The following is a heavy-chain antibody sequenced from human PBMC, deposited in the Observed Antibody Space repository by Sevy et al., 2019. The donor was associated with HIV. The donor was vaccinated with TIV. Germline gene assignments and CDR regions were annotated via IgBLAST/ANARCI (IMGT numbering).Heavy chain of an antibody. CDR2: HFYSSIT. Sequence: SETLSLTCTVSGDSVSSGNYYWSWIRPPPGKGPEWIGYHFYSSITTYNPSHKRRFTISDDTSKNQFSLKLTSVTAADTAVYYCAGAAPAYYYAMDVWGQGTTVTVSS. D-gene: IGHD2-15*01. V-gene: IGHV4-61*01. CDR3: AGAAPAYYYAMDV. J-gene: IGHJ6*02. CDR1: GDSVSSGNYY.